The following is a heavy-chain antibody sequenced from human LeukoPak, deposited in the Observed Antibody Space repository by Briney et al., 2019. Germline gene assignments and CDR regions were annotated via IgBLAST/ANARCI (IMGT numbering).Heavy chain of an antibody. Sequence: PGGSLRLSCVASRFTFSHYGMHWVRQAPGKGLEWVAFKQYDGSTTFYADSVKGRFTISRDNAKNSLYLQMNSLRAEDTAVYYCAELGITMIGGVWGKGTTVTISS. CDR2: KQYDGSTT. D-gene: IGHD3-10*02. CDR3: AELGITMIGGV. J-gene: IGHJ6*04. CDR1: RFTFSHYG. V-gene: IGHV3-30*02.